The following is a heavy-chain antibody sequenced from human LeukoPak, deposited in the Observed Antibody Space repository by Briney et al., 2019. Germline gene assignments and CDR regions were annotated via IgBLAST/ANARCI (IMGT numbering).Heavy chain of an antibody. CDR3: ARDQFTMVREVNCLDP. Sequence: ASVKVSCKASGYTFTSYGISWVRQAPGQGLEWMGWISAYNGNTNYAQKLQGRVTMTTDTSTSTAYMELRSLRSDDTAVYYCARDQFTMVREVNCLDPWGQRPLVTVS. J-gene: IGHJ5*02. V-gene: IGHV1-18*04. D-gene: IGHD3-10*01. CDR2: ISAYNGNT. CDR1: GYTFTSYG.